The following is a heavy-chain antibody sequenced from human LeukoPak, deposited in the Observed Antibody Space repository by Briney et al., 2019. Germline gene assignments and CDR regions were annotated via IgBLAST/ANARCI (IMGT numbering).Heavy chain of an antibody. V-gene: IGHV4-30-4*01. D-gene: IGHD3-10*01. CDR2: IYYSGST. CDR1: GGSISSGDYY. J-gene: IGHJ4*02. Sequence: SETLSLTCTVSGGSISSGDYYWSWIRQPPGKGLEWIGYIYYSGSTYYNPSLKSRVTISVDTSKNQFSLRLSSVTAADTAVYYCATLGMGYYYGSGSYYFDYWGQGTLVTVSS. CDR3: ATLGMGYYYGSGSYYFDY.